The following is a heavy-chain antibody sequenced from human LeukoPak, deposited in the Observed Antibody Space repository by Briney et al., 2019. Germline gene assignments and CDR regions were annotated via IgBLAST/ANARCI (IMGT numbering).Heavy chain of an antibody. V-gene: IGHV5-51*01. CDR2: IYPRDSEI. Sequence: GESLQISCKGSGYSFTDYWIAWVRQVPGQGLEWMGLIYPRDSEIRNSPSFQGQVTISADKSINTAYLQWSTLKASDTAIYYCARLSRITMVREAMDAWGQGTPVTVSS. D-gene: IGHD3-10*01. J-gene: IGHJ6*02. CDR3: ARLSRITMVREAMDA. CDR1: GYSFTDYW.